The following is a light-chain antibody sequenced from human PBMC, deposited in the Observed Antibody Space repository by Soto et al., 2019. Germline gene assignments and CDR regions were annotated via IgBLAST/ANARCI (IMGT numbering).Light chain of an antibody. J-gene: IGKJ2*01. Sequence: DIQMTQSPSTLSASVGDRVTITCLASQSISSWLAWYQQKPGKAPKLRIYKASSLDSGVPSRFSGSGSGTEFTLTISSLQPDDFATYYGQQYNSYRYTCGQGTKLEIK. CDR2: KAS. CDR1: QSISSW. CDR3: QQYNSYRYT. V-gene: IGKV1-5*03.